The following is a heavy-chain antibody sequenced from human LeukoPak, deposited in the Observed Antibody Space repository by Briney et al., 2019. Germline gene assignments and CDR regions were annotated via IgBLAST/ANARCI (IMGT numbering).Heavy chain of an antibody. CDR2: IYYSGGT. CDR1: GGSISSGGYY. J-gene: IGHJ4*02. CDR3: ARARYCSSTSCSYYFDY. D-gene: IGHD2-2*01. Sequence: SETLSLTCTVSGGSISSGGYYWSWIRQHPGKGLEWIGYIYYSGGTYYNPSLKSRVTISVDTSKNQFSLKLSSVTAADTAVYYCARARYCSSTSCSYYFDYWGQGTLVTVSS. V-gene: IGHV4-31*03.